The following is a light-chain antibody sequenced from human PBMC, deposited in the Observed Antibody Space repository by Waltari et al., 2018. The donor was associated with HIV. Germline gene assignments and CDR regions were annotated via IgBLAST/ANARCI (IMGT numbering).Light chain of an antibody. V-gene: IGKV1-9*01. J-gene: IGKJ2*01. CDR2: AAS. CDR3: QQVKIYPYT. Sequence: IQLTQSPSFLSASVGDRVTITCRASQGMSNYLGWDKQKPGKAPNVLIYAASTLQSGVPSRFSGSGSGTDFTLTISSLQPEDVATYDCQQVKIYPYTSGQGTKLEIK. CDR1: QGMSNY.